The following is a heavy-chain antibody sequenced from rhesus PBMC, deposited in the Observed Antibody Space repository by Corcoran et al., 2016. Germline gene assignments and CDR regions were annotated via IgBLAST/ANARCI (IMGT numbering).Heavy chain of an antibody. J-gene: IGHJ4*01. D-gene: IGHD5-24*01. Sequence: QVQLQESGPGVVKPSETLSLTCAVSGGSISSGYDWSWLRQPPGKGLEWIGYIYGSSGSTNYNPSLKNRVTISKDASKNQFSLKLSSVTAADTAVYYCARMGYSNYDYWGQGVLVTVSS. CDR1: GGSISSGYD. CDR3: ARMGYSNYDY. CDR2: IYGSSGST. V-gene: IGHV4-76*01.